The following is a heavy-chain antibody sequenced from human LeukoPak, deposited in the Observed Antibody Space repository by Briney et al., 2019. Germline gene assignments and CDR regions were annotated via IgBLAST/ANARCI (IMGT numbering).Heavy chain of an antibody. CDR1: GGSISSYY. CDR3: ARDRGATWGVESWGFMDV. D-gene: IGHD1-26*01. Sequence: SETLSLTCTVSGGSISSYYWSWTRQPPGKGLEWIGYIYYSGSTNYNPSLKSRVTISVDTSKNQFSLKLSSVTAADTAVYYCARDRGATWGVESWGFMDVWGKGTTVTVSS. CDR2: IYYSGST. V-gene: IGHV4-59*01. J-gene: IGHJ6*03.